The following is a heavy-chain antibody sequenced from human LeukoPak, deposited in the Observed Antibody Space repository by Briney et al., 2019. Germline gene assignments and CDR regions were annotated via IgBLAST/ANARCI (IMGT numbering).Heavy chain of an antibody. CDR1: ALTFSSNA. D-gene: IGHD1-1*01. CDR2: ISGSGGST. V-gene: IGHV3-23*01. Sequence: GRSLSLSCAPSALTFSSNAMSCVRQPPGDGREWVSAISGSGGSTYYADSVKGRFTISRDNSKTTLYLQMNSLIAEDTAVDYCANLAAGEGYVGYYYYGMDVWGQGTTVTVSS. J-gene: IGHJ6*02. CDR3: ANLAAGEGYVGYYYYGMDV.